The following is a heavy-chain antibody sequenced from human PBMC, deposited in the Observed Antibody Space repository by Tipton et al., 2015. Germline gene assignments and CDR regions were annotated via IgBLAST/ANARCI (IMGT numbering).Heavy chain of an antibody. J-gene: IGHJ5*01. V-gene: IGHV3-11*01. CDR2: ISGSGSTI. D-gene: IGHD2-8*02. Sequence: LSLTCAASGFTFRDYYMSWIRQAPGEGLEWLSYISGSGSTIYYADSVKGRFTISRDYAKNSRYLQMNSLRAEDTAVYYCARDICAGGPCLDSWGQGTLVPVSS. CDR1: GFTFRDYY. CDR3: ARDICAGGPCLDS.